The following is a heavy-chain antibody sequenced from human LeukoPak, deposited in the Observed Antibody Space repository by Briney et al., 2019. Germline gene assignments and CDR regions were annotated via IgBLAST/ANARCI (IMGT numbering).Heavy chain of an antibody. V-gene: IGHV3-23*01. J-gene: IGHJ3*02. D-gene: IGHD3-22*01. CDR1: GFTFSSYA. Sequence: GGSLRLSCAASGFTFSSYAMSWVRQAPGKGLEWVSAISGSGGSTYYADSVKGRFTISRDNSKNTVYLQMNSLRAEDTAVYYCARVDTSYYYDSSGYHIGAFDIWGQGTMVTVSS. CDR2: ISGSGGST. CDR3: ARVDTSYYYDSSGYHIGAFDI.